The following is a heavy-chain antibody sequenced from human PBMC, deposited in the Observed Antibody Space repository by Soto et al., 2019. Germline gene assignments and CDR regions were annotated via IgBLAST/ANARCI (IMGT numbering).Heavy chain of an antibody. J-gene: IGHJ6*02. CDR1: GGSVRSCGYY. V-gene: IGHV4-61*08. CDR3: ARGLWYSSSSEFYYGMDI. Sequence: SGTPYLTCAVSGGSVRSCGYYWSWNRQPPGKGLEWIGYIYYSGSTNYNPSLKSRVTISVDTSKNQFSLKLSSVTAADTAVYYCARGLWYSSSSEFYYGMDIWGQGTTVTVSS. D-gene: IGHD6-6*01. CDR2: IYYSGST.